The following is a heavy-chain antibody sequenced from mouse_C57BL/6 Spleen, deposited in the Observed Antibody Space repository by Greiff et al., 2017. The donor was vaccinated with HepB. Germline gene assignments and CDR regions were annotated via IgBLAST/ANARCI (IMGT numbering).Heavy chain of an antibody. CDR1: GYTFTSYW. D-gene: IGHD2-10*01. CDR3: AREETYYGSSWFAY. CDR2: IDPSDSYT. Sequence: QVQLQQPGAELVMPGASVKLSCKASGYTFTSYWMHWVKQRPGQGLEWIGEIDPSDSYTNYNQKFKGKSTLTVDKSSSTAYMQLSSLTSEDSAVYYCAREETYYGSSWFAYWGQGTLVTVSA. V-gene: IGHV1-69*01. J-gene: IGHJ3*01.